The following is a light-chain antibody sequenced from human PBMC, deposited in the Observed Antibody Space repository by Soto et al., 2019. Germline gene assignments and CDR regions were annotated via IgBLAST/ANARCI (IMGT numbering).Light chain of an antibody. J-gene: IGKJ1*01. CDR1: QSVSSN. CDR3: QQYNNWPRT. Sequence: EVVMTQAPATLSVSPGERATLSCRASQSVSSNLAWYQQKPGQAPRILIYGESTRATGIPDRLSGSGSGTELNLTIRRLQSEDFAVYYCQQYNNWPRTCGQGTKVDIK. V-gene: IGKV3-15*01. CDR2: GES.